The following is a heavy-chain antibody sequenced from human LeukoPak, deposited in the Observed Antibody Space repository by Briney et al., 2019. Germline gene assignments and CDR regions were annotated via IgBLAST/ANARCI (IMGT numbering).Heavy chain of an antibody. CDR1: GGSISSSSYY. V-gene: IGHV4-39*07. CDR3: ARDWGFYSFDS. D-gene: IGHD3-16*01. J-gene: IGHJ4*02. Sequence: SETLSLTCTVSGGSISSSSYYWGWIRQPPGKGLEWIGSIYYSGSTYYNPSLKSRVTISVDTSKNQFSLKLTSVTAADTAIYYCARDWGFYSFDSWGQGTQVTVSS. CDR2: IYYSGST.